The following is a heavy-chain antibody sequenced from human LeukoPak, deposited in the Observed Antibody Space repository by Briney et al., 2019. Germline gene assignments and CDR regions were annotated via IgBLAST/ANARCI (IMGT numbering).Heavy chain of an antibody. V-gene: IGHV3-66*01. CDR2: IYSGGST. Sequence: PGGSLRLSCAASGFTVSNNYMRWVRQAPGKGLEWVSLIYSGGSTYYADSVKGRFTISRDNAKNSLYLQMNSLRAEDTAVYYCASPTHLAVAAKLDAFDIWGQGTMVTVSS. D-gene: IGHD6-19*01. J-gene: IGHJ3*02. CDR3: ASPTHLAVAAKLDAFDI. CDR1: GFTVSNNY.